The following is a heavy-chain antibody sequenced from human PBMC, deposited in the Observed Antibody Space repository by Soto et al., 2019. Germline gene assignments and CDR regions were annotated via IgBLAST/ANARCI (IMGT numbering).Heavy chain of an antibody. CDR2: ISYDGNKE. J-gene: IGHJ6*02. Sequence: QVQLVESGGGVVQPGRSLRLSCSASGFIFGTYGMDWVRQAPGKGLEWVALISYDGNKEFYADSAKGRFTISRDNSRNTLYLHMNSLKPEDTAMYYCAKETATSVDYYYFYGLDVWGPGTTVSVSS. V-gene: IGHV3-30*18. CDR1: GFIFGTYG. CDR3: AKETATSVDYYYFYGLDV. D-gene: IGHD1-1*01.